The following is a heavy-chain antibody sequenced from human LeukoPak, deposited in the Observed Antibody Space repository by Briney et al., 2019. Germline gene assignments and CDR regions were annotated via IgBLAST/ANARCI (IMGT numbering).Heavy chain of an antibody. Sequence: GGSLRLSCAASGFTFSSYGMSWVRRAPGKGLESVSAISGSGDSTYYADSVKGRSTISRDNSRNTLYLQLNSLRPEDTAVYYCAKDQEAQLWLRGGYFDYWGQGTLVTVSS. CDR2: ISGSGDST. CDR3: AKDQEAQLWLRGGYFDY. V-gene: IGHV3-23*01. D-gene: IGHD5-18*01. CDR1: GFTFSSYG. J-gene: IGHJ4*02.